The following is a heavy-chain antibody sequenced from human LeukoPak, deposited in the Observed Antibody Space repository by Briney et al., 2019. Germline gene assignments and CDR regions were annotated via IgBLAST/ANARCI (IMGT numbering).Heavy chain of an antibody. J-gene: IGHJ6*03. Sequence: SQTLSLTCTVSGGSISSGTNYRSWIRQPAGKGLEWIGRIYASGRTNYNPSLKSRVTISVDTSKNQFSLRLSSVTAADTAVYYCARERYYDSSGYYVYYYSYMDVWGKGTSVTVSS. CDR1: GGSISSGTNY. V-gene: IGHV4-61*02. CDR2: IYASGRT. D-gene: IGHD3-22*01. CDR3: ARERYYDSSGYYVYYYSYMDV.